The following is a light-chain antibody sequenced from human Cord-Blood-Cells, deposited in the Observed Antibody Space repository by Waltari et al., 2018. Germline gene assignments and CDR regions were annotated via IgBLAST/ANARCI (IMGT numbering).Light chain of an antibody. CDR1: QSVSSN. J-gene: IGKJ4*01. CDR2: GAS. CDR3: QQYKTWPLT. V-gene: IGKV3-15*01. Sequence: EIVMTQSPATLSVSPGERATLSCRASQSVSSNLAWYQQKPGQAARLLIYGASTRATGIPARFSGSGSGTEFTLTISSLQSEDFAVYYCQQYKTWPLTFGGGTKVEIK.